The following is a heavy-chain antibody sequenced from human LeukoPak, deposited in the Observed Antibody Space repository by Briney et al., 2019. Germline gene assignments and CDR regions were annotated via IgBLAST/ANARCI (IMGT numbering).Heavy chain of an antibody. CDR1: GFTFSSFW. D-gene: IGHD3-22*01. CDR3: ARGEYYYDGGY. J-gene: IGHJ4*02. CDR2: IKQDGSEK. Sequence: QPGGSLRLTCAASGFTFSSFWMSWVRQAPGKGLEWVANIKQDGSEKYYVNSVKGRFTISRDNAKNSLFLQMNSLRVEETAVYYCARGEYYYDGGYWGQGTLVTVSS. V-gene: IGHV3-7*04.